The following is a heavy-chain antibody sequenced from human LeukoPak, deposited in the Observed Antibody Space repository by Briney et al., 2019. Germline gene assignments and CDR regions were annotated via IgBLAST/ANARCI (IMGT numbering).Heavy chain of an antibody. V-gene: IGHV3-7*04. CDR1: GVSFSSYW. Sequence: PGGSLRLSCAASGVSFSSYWTTWVRQAPGKGLEPVASVEHDGSDKYYVDSVKGRFTISRDNAKNSLFLQMNSLRVEDTAVYYCARVGYCSGSGCEGRDWFDPWGQGILVTVSS. CDR3: ARVGYCSGSGCEGRDWFDP. J-gene: IGHJ5*02. CDR2: VEHDGSDK. D-gene: IGHD2-15*01.